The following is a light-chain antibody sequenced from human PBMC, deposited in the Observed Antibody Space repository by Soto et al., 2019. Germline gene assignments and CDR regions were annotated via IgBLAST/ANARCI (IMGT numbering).Light chain of an antibody. CDR3: QQYGSSPT. J-gene: IGKJ1*01. CDR1: HSVSSNY. CDR2: DVS. Sequence: EIVLTQSPGTLSLSPGERATLSCRSSHSVSSNYLAWYQQKPGQAPRLLIYDVSSRATGIPDRFSGSGSGTDFTLTISRMEPVDFAVYYCQQYGSSPTFGQGTTVEIK. V-gene: IGKV3-20*01.